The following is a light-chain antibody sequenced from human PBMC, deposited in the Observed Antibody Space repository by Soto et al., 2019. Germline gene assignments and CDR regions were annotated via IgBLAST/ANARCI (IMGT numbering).Light chain of an antibody. V-gene: IGLV2-14*01. Sequence: QSALTQPASVSGSPGQSITISCTGTSSGIRDYNYVSWYQQLPGNAPKLIMYEVSNRPSGISNRFSGSKSGNPASLTISGLQAEDEADYYCSSKSPDFFGTGTKLTVL. CDR1: SSGIRDYNY. CDR2: EVS. CDR3: SSKSPDF. J-gene: IGLJ1*01.